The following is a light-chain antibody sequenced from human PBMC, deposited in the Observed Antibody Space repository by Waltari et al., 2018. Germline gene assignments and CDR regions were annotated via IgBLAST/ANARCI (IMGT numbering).Light chain of an antibody. CDR1: SSDVANYNL. CDR3: CSYAASSTWV. CDR2: EVA. V-gene: IGLV2-23*02. J-gene: IGLJ3*02. Sequence: QSALTQPASVSGSPGQSITISCTGTSSDVANYNLVSWYQQHPGKAPKLMIYEVATRPSGVSNRFSGSKSGNTASLTISGLQAEDEADYYCCSYAASSTWVFGGGTKLTVL.